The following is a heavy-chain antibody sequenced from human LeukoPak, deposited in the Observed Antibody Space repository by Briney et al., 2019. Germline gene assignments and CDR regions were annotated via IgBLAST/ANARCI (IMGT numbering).Heavy chain of an antibody. CDR1: AGSISNYY. CDR3: ARTPIYYFDNSGYYN. D-gene: IGHD3-22*01. V-gene: IGHV4-4*07. Sequence: SETLSLTCTVSAGSISNYYWSWIRQPAGKGLEWIGLIYASGSANYNPSLKSRVTMSVDTSKNQFSLKLSSVTAADTAVYYCARTPIYYFDNSGYYNWGQGTLVTVSS. J-gene: IGHJ4*02. CDR2: IYASGSA.